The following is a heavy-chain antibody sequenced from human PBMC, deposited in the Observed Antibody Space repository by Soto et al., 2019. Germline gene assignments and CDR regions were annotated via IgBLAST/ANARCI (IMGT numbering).Heavy chain of an antibody. J-gene: IGHJ6*04. Sequence: EVQLVESGGGLVQPGGSLKLSCAASGFTFSGSAMHWVRQASGKGLEWVGRSRSKANSYATAYAASVKGRFTIARDDSKNTAYLQMNSLKSEDTAVYYCTRVGSASNDGGSGGVWGKGTTVTVSS. D-gene: IGHD1-1*01. CDR2: SRSKANSYAT. CDR1: GFTFSGSA. CDR3: TRVGSASNDGGSGGV. V-gene: IGHV3-73*01.